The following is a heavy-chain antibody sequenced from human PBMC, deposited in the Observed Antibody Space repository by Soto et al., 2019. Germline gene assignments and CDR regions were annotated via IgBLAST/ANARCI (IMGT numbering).Heavy chain of an antibody. J-gene: IGHJ4*02. V-gene: IGHV1-69*08. CDR3: ARDNPPLGY. Sequence: KVSCKASGGTFSSYTINWVRQAPGQGLEWMGRIIPFLGKTNYAQKFQGRVTMTTDKSTTTAYMELRSLRSEDTAMYYCARDNPPLGYWGQGTLVTVSS. CDR1: GGTFSSYT. CDR2: IIPFLGKT.